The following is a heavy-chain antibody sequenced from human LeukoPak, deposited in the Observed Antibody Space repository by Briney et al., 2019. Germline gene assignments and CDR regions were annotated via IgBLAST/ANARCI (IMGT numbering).Heavy chain of an antibody. CDR3: AREGQNFDY. CDR2: ISYDGGNK. J-gene: IGHJ4*02. CDR1: GHTFSGSG. V-gene: IGHV3-30*03. Sequence: GGSLRLSCAASGHTFSGSGMHWVRQAPGKGLEWVAVISYDGGNKYYADSVKGRFTISRDNSKNTLYLQMNSLRAEDTAVYYCAREGQNFDYWGQGTLVTVSS.